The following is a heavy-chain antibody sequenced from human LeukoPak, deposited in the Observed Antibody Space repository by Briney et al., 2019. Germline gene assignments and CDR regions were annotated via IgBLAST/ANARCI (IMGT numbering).Heavy chain of an antibody. J-gene: IGHJ3*02. Sequence: PGGSLRLSCAASGFTFSDYYMSWIRQAPGKGLEWVSYISSSGSTIYYADSVKGRFTISRDNAKNSLYLQMNSLRAEDTAVYYCASQWQVVPGAAYAFDIWGQGTMVTVSS. CDR1: GFTFSDYY. CDR3: ASQWQVVPGAAYAFDI. D-gene: IGHD2-2*01. V-gene: IGHV3-11*04. CDR2: ISSSGSTI.